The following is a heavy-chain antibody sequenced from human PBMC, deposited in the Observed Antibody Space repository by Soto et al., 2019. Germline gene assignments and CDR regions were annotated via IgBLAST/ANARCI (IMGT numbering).Heavy chain of an antibody. CDR3: ARDNRRYSSGWGGFDY. CDR1: GFTVSSNY. J-gene: IGHJ4*02. Sequence: EVQLVESGGGLIQPGGSLRLSCAASGFTVSSNYMSWVRQAPGKGLEWVSVIYSGGSTYYADSVKGRFTISRDNSTNTLYLQMNSLRAEDTAVYYCARDNRRYSSGWGGFDYWGQGTLVTVSS. D-gene: IGHD6-19*01. V-gene: IGHV3-53*01. CDR2: IYSGGST.